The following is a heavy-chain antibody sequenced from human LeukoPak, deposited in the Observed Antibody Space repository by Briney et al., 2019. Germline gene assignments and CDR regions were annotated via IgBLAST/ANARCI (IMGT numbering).Heavy chain of an antibody. J-gene: IGHJ4*02. Sequence: SETLSLTCTVSGGSISSYYWSWIRQPPGKGLKWIGYIYYSGSTNYNPSLKSRVTISVDTSKNQFSLKLSSVTAADTAVYYCARETLSDFWSGYYSWGQGTLVTVSS. CDR2: IYYSGST. CDR1: GGSISSYY. D-gene: IGHD3-3*01. V-gene: IGHV4-59*13. CDR3: ARETLSDFWSGYYS.